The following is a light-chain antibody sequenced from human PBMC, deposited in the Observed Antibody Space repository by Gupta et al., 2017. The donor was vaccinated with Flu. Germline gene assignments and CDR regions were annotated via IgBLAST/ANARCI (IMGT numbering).Light chain of an antibody. V-gene: IGLV2-8*01. J-gene: IGLJ2*01. CDR3: SSYAGNNNVI. Sequence: QSALTQPPSASGPPGQSVTISCTGTSSDVGGYNYVSWYQQHPGKAPKLMIYDLSKRPSGVPDRFSGSKSGNTASLTVSGLQGEDEANYYCSSYAGNNNVIFGGGTKLSVL. CDR2: DLS. CDR1: SSDVGGYNY.